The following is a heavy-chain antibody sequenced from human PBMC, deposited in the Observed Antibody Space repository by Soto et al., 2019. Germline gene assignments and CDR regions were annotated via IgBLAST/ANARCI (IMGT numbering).Heavy chain of an antibody. CDR3: ARGERDYVWGSYRTFDY. CDR2: IYHSGST. CDR1: GGSISSSNW. Sequence: PSETLSLTCAVSGGSISSSNWWSWVRQPPGKGLEWIGEIYHSGSTNYNPSLKSRVTISVDKSKNQFSLKLSSVTAADTAVYYCARGERDYVWGSYRTFDYWGQGTLVTVSS. V-gene: IGHV4-4*02. J-gene: IGHJ4*02. D-gene: IGHD3-16*02.